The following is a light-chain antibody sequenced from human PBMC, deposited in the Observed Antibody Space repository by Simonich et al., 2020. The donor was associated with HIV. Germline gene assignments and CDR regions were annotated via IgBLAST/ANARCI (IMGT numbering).Light chain of an antibody. V-gene: IGLV2-11*01. CDR3: CSYAGRSTFGV. CDR1: SSDVGGYDY. CDR2: DFN. J-gene: IGLJ3*02. Sequence: QSALTQPRSVSGSPGQSVTISCTGTSSDVGGYDYVSWYQKHPGKAPKLMIYDFNTRPSGVPDRFSGSKSGNTASLTISGLQAEDEADYYCCSYAGRSTFGVFGGGTKLTVL.